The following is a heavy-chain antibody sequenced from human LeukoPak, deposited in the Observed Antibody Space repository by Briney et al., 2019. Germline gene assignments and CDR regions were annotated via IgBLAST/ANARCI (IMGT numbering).Heavy chain of an antibody. CDR3: VVQGDSSGWYNDY. CDR2: ISSSGGST. J-gene: IGHJ4*02. V-gene: IGHV3-23*01. CDR1: GFTFSSYA. Sequence: QPGGSLRLSCAASGFTFSSYAMSWVRQAPGKGLEWVSSISSSGGSTYYGDSVKGRFTISRDNSKDTLYLQMNSLRAEDTALYYCVVQGDSSGWYNDYWGQGTLVTVSS. D-gene: IGHD6-19*01.